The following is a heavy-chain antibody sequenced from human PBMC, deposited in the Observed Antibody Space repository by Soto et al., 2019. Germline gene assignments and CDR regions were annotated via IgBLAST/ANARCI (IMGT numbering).Heavy chain of an antibody. D-gene: IGHD2-15*01. CDR1: GGTFSSYA. CDR2: IIPIFGTA. CDR3: ASNNIVVVVAATYYYGMDV. Sequence: VASVKVSCKASGGTFSSYAISWVRQAPGQGLEWMGGIIPIFGTANYAQKFQGRVTITADESTSTAYMELSSLRSEDTAVYYCASNNIVVVVAATYYYGMDVWGQGTTVTVSS. J-gene: IGHJ6*02. V-gene: IGHV1-69*13.